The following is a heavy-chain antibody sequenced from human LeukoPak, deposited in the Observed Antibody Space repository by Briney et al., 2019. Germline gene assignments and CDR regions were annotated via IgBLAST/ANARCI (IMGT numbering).Heavy chain of an antibody. J-gene: IGHJ4*02. CDR2: IFSSGNI. CDR3: ARERPGGYNYYYFDY. CDR1: GGSISSGSFY. Sequence: SETLSLTCTVSGGSISSGSFYWSWIRQPAGKGLQWIGRIFSSGNINYNPSLKSRVTISVDTSKNQFSLRVSSVSDADTAVYYCARERPGGYNYYYFDYWGQGTLVTVS. V-gene: IGHV4-61*02. D-gene: IGHD5-24*01.